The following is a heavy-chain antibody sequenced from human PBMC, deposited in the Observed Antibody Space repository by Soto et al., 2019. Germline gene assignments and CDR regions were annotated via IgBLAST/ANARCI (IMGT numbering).Heavy chain of an antibody. Sequence: PETLSLTCTVSGGSISSYYWSWIRQPPGKGLEWIGYIYYSGSTNYNPSLKSRVTISVDTSKNQFSLKLSSVTAADTAVYYCARLEGSHYFDYCGQGTLVTVS. J-gene: IGHJ4*02. CDR2: IYYSGST. CDR3: ARLEGSHYFDY. D-gene: IGHD3-10*01. CDR1: GGSISSYY. V-gene: IGHV4-59*01.